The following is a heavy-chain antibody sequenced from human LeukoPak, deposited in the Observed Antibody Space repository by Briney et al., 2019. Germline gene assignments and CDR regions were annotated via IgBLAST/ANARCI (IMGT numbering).Heavy chain of an antibody. J-gene: IGHJ6*02. CDR2: ITYDGSNK. CDR3: AKDRGCSSTSCYYYYYGMDV. Sequence: PGGCLRLSCAASGFTFSSYGMHWVRPAPGKGVEWVAVITYDGSNKHYADSVKGRFTISRDNSKKTLYPQMNSLRAEDTAVYYCAKDRGCSSTSCYYYYYGMDVWGQGTTVTVSS. V-gene: IGHV3-30*18. CDR1: GFTFSSYG. D-gene: IGHD2-2*01.